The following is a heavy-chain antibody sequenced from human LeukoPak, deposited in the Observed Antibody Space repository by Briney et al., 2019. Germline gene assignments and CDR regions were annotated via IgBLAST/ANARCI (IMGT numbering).Heavy chain of an antibody. J-gene: IGHJ4*02. CDR1: GYTFTSYG. D-gene: IGHD4-11*01. Sequence: ASVKVSCKASGYTFTSYGISWVRQAPGQGLEWMGWISAYNGNTNYAQRLQGRVTMTTDTSTSTAYMELRSLRSDDTAVYYCATVLVLTTVTTGGGYWGQGTLVTVSS. CDR2: ISAYNGNT. CDR3: ATVLVLTTVTTGGGY. V-gene: IGHV1-18*01.